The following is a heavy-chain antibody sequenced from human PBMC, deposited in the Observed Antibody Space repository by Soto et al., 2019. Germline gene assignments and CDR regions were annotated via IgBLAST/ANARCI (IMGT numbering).Heavy chain of an antibody. CDR2: IRSKANSYAT. V-gene: IGHV3-73*01. CDR1: GFTFSGSA. D-gene: IGHD3-3*01. Sequence: PGGSLRLSCAASGFTFSGSAMHWVRQASGKGLEWVGRIRSKANSYATAYAASVKGRFTISRDDSKNTAYLQMNSLKTEDTAVYYCTRHPPEWFYGMDVWGQGTTVTVSS. CDR3: TRHPPEWFYGMDV. J-gene: IGHJ6*02.